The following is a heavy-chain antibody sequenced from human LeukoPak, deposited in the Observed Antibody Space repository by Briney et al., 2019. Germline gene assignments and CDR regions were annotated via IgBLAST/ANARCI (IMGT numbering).Heavy chain of an antibody. J-gene: IGHJ6*02. V-gene: IGHV3-30*04. CDR2: ISYDGSNK. Sequence: GGSLRLSCAASGFTFSSYAMHWVRQAPGKGLEWVAVISYDGSNKYYADSVKGRFTISRDNSKNTLYLQMNSLRAEDTAVYYCARASDSSGYYYYYGMDVWGQGTTVTVSS. CDR3: ARASDSSGYYYYYGMDV. D-gene: IGHD3-22*01. CDR1: GFTFSSYA.